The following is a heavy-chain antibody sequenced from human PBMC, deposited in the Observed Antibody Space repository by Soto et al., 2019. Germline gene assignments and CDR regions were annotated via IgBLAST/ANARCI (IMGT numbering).Heavy chain of an antibody. V-gene: IGHV4-34*01. CDR3: ARGEGCQLLCLSDY. J-gene: IGHJ4*02. D-gene: IGHD2-2*01. CDR2: INHSGST. Sequence: SETLSLTCAVYGGSFSGYYWSWIRQPPGKGLEWIGEINHSGSTNYNPSLKSRVTISVDTSKNQFSLKLSSVTAADTAVYYCARGEGCQLLCLSDYWGQGTLVTVSS. CDR1: GGSFSGYY.